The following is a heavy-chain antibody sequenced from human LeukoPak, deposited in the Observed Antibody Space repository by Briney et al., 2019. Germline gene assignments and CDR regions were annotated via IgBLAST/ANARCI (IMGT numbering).Heavy chain of an antibody. V-gene: IGHV3-13*01. CDR2: IGTAGDT. Sequence: GGSLRLSCAASGFTFSSYDMHWVRQATGKGLEWVSAIGTAGDTYYPGSVKGRFTISRENAKNSLYLQMNSLRAGDTAVYYCATGGPLGPYYYYGMDVWGQGTTVTVPS. CDR1: GFTFSSYD. CDR3: ATGGPLGPYYYYGMDV. J-gene: IGHJ6*02.